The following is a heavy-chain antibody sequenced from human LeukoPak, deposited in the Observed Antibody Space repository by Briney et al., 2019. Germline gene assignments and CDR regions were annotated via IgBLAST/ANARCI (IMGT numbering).Heavy chain of an antibody. D-gene: IGHD1-1*01. CDR3: AKGQGRHYYYYGMDV. CDR1: GFTFSSYW. V-gene: IGHV3-7*03. J-gene: IGHJ6*02. CDR2: IKQDGSEK. Sequence: PGGSLRLSCAASGFTFSSYWMSWVRQAPGKGLEWVANIKQDGSEKYYADSVKGRFTISRDNSKNTLYLQMNSLRAEDTAVYYCAKGQGRHYYYYGMDVWGQGTTVTVSS.